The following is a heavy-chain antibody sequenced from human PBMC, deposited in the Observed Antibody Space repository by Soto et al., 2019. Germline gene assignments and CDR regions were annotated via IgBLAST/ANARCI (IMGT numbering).Heavy chain of an antibody. J-gene: IGHJ6*02. V-gene: IGHV1-69*06. D-gene: IGHD6-13*01. CDR1: GGTFSSYA. CDR3: ASRSSWYLPGVYYYYYYGMDV. Sequence: VASVKVSCKASGGTFSSYAISWVRQAPGQRLKWMGGIIPIFGTANYAQKFQGRVTITADKSTSTAYMELSSLRSEDTAVYYCASRSSWYLPGVYYYYYYGMDVWGQGTTVTVSS. CDR2: IIPIFGTA.